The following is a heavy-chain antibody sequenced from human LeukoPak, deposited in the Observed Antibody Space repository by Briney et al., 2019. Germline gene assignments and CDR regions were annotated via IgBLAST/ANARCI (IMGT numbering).Heavy chain of an antibody. D-gene: IGHD3-22*01. J-gene: IGHJ3*02. CDR1: GITVSSNY. V-gene: IGHV3-66*01. CDR3: ARTYDLSGPSAFDI. Sequence: PGGSLRLSCAASGITVSSNYMSWVRQAPGKGLEWVSVIYAGGSTYYADSVKGRFTVSRDNSRNTLYLQMNSLRAEDTAVYYCARTYDLSGPSAFDIWGHGTVVTVSS. CDR2: IYAGGST.